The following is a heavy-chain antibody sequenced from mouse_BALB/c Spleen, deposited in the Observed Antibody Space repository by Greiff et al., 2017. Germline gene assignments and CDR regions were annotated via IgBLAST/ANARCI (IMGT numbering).Heavy chain of an antibody. CDR3: ARGDGYSHWYFDV. Sequence: EVQLQESGPGLVKPSQSLSLTCSVTGYSITSGYYWNWIRQFPGNKLEWMGYISYDGSNNYNPSLKNRISITRDTSKNQFFLKLNSVTTEDTATYYCARGDGYSHWYFDVWGAGTTVTVSS. J-gene: IGHJ1*01. CDR1: GYSITSGYY. D-gene: IGHD2-3*01. CDR2: ISYDGSN. V-gene: IGHV3-6*02.